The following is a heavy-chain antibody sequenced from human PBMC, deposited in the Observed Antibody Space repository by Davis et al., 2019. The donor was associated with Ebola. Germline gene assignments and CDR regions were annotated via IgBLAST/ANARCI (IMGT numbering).Heavy chain of an antibody. CDR1: GGSISSSSYY. J-gene: IGHJ5*02. D-gene: IGHD3-3*01. CDR2: IYYSGST. Sequence: MPGGSLRLSCTVSGGSISSSSYYWGRIRQPPGKGLEWIGSIYYSGSTYYNPSLKSRVTISVDTSKNQFSLKLSSVTAADTAVYYCARQMYDFWSGYYSSNWFDPWGQGTLVTVSS. CDR3: ARQMYDFWSGYYSSNWFDP. V-gene: IGHV4-39*01.